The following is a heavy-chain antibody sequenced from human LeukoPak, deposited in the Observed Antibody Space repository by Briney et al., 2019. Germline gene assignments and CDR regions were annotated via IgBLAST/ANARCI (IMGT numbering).Heavy chain of an antibody. D-gene: IGHD2-15*01. J-gene: IGHJ4*02. CDR2: IIPIFGTA. CDR1: GGTFSSYA. Sequence: ASVKVSCKASGGTFSSYAISWVRQAPGQGLEWMGGIIPIFGTANYVQEFQGRVTITTDESTSTAYMELSSLRSEDTAVYYCARGRDCSGGSCYHALLDYWGQGTLVTVSS. V-gene: IGHV1-69*05. CDR3: ARGRDCSGGSCYHALLDY.